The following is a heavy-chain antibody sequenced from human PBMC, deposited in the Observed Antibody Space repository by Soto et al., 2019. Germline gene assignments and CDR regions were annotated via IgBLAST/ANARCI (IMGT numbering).Heavy chain of an antibody. Sequence: QVQLVESGGGEVQPGTSLRLSCAASGFTFSRSPMHWVRQAPGKGLDWVGLISADGSSQHYADSVRGRFIISRDNFRNTVSLQMDRLRPEDTAVYYCARPVVAGTPDYWGQGTLVSVSS. CDR1: GFTFSRSP. D-gene: IGHD2-15*01. V-gene: IGHV3-30-3*01. CDR2: ISADGSSQ. CDR3: ARPVVAGTPDY. J-gene: IGHJ4*02.